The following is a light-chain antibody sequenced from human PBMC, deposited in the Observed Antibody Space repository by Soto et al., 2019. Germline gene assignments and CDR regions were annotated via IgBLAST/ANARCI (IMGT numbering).Light chain of an antibody. V-gene: IGLV2-23*02. CDR1: ISDVGSHNL. Sequence: QSVLTQPASVSGSPGQSITISCTGTISDVGSHNLVSWYQQHPDKAPKLIIYEVNERPSGVSSRFSGSKSGNTASLTISGLQTEDEADYHCCSYAGSRSLVFGGGTKVTVL. CDR3: CSYAGSRSLV. CDR2: EVN. J-gene: IGLJ3*02.